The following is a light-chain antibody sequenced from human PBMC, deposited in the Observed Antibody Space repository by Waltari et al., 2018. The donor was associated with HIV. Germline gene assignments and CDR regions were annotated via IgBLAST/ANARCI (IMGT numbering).Light chain of an antibody. J-gene: IGLJ3*02. CDR3: CSYAGSYNWV. V-gene: IGLV2-11*01. Sequence: QSALTQPRSVSGSPGQSVTISCTGTSNDVGVYNYVSWYQHHPGEAPKLIIHDDDKRSSGVPDRFSGSKSGNTASLTISGLQVDDEADYYCCSYAGSYNWVFGGGTKVTVL. CDR2: DDD. CDR1: SNDVGVYNY.